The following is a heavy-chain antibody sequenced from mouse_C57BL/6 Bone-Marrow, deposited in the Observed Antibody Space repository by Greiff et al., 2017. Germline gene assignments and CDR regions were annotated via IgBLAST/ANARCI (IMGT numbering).Heavy chain of an antibody. CDR1: GFTFSDAW. V-gene: IGHV6-6*01. D-gene: IGHD3-3*01. CDR3: TRNRGPYFDY. J-gene: IGHJ2*01. CDR2: IRNKANNHAT. Sequence: EVKVEASGGGLVQPGGSMKLSCAASGFTFSDAWMDWVRQSPEKGLEWVAEIRNKANNHATYYAESVKGRFTISRDDSKSSVYLQMNSLRAEDTGIYYCTRNRGPYFDYWGQGTTLTVSS.